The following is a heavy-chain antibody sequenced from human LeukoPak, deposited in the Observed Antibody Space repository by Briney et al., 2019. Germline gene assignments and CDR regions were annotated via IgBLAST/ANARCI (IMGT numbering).Heavy chain of an antibody. Sequence: SVKVSCKASRGTFSSYAISWVRQAPGQGLEWMGRIIPILGIANYAQKFQGRVTITADKSTSTAYMELSSLRSEDTAVYYCARWIGYCSSTSCGPELGFDPWGQGTLVTVSS. V-gene: IGHV1-69*04. CDR1: RGTFSSYA. CDR2: IIPILGIA. CDR3: ARWIGYCSSTSCGPELGFDP. J-gene: IGHJ5*02. D-gene: IGHD2-2*01.